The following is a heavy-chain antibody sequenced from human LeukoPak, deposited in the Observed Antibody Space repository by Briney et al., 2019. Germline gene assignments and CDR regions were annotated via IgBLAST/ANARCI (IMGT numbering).Heavy chain of an antibody. J-gene: IGHJ2*01. Sequence: GGSLRLSCAASGFTFSSYAMSWVRQAPGKGLEWVSAISGSGGSTYYADSVKGRFTISRDNSKNTLYLRMNSLRAEDTAVYYCAKDDYGDYPHWYFDLWGRGTLVTVSS. CDR3: AKDDYGDYPHWYFDL. CDR2: ISGSGGST. D-gene: IGHD4-17*01. CDR1: GFTFSSYA. V-gene: IGHV3-23*01.